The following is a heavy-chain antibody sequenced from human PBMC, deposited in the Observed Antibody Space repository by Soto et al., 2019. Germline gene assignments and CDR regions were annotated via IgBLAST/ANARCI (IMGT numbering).Heavy chain of an antibody. CDR3: SRENWFQDY. CDR1: GFTFRTYY. Sequence: GGSLRLSCAASGFTFRTYYMTWVRQAPGKGLEWVASIKNDGSEQYYVDSVKGRFTISRDNAKNSLYLQMNSLRAGDTALYYCSRENWFQDYWGQGTRVTVSS. V-gene: IGHV3-7*03. D-gene: IGHD3-10*01. J-gene: IGHJ4*02. CDR2: IKNDGSEQ.